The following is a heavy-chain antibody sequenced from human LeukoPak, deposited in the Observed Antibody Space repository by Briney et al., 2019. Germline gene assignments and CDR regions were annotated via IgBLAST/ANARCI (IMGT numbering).Heavy chain of an antibody. Sequence: GGSLRHSCAASGFTFSNAWMSWVRQAPGKGLEWVGCIKSKTDGGTTDYAAPVKGRFTISRDDSKNTLYLQMNSLKTEDTAVYYCSGVWGLFDYWGQGTLVTVSS. CDR3: SGVWGLFDY. V-gene: IGHV3-15*01. J-gene: IGHJ4*02. D-gene: IGHD7-27*01. CDR2: IKSKTDGGTT. CDR1: GFTFSNAW.